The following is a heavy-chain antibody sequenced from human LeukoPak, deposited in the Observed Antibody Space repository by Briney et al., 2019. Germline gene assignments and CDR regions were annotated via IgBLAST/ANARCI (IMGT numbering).Heavy chain of an antibody. CDR2: IYYSGST. D-gene: IGHD2-2*01. CDR3: ATTAAYYGMDV. V-gene: IGHV4-39*01. J-gene: IGHJ6*02. Sequence: PSETLSLTCTVSGGSISSSCYYWGWIRQPPGKGLEWIGSIYYSGSTYYNPSLKSRVTISVDTSKSQFSLKLSSVTAADTAVYYCATTAAYYGMDVWGQGTTVTVSS. CDR1: GGSISSSCYY.